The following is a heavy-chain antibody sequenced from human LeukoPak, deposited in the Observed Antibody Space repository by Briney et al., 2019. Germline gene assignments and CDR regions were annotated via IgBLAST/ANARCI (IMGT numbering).Heavy chain of an antibody. Sequence: GGSLRLSCAASGFTFSSYAMHWVRQAPGKGLEWVAVISYDGSNKYYADSVKGRFTISRDNSKNTLYLQMNSLRAEDTAVYYCAKNGPPGYYYYYYYMDVWGKGTTVTVSS. CDR1: GFTFSSYA. CDR2: ISYDGSNK. CDR3: AKNGPPGYYYYYYYMDV. V-gene: IGHV3-30*18. J-gene: IGHJ6*03.